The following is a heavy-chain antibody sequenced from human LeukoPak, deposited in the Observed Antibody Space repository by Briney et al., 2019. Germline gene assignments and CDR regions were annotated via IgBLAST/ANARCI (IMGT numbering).Heavy chain of an antibody. Sequence: ASVKLSCEASGYTFTGYYMHWVRQAPGQGLEWMGRINTNSGGTNYAQKFQGRVTMTRDTSISTAYMELSRLRSADTAVYYCARSPVRDAFDIWGQGTMVTVSS. J-gene: IGHJ3*02. D-gene: IGHD3-10*01. CDR1: GYTFTGYY. CDR2: INTNSGGT. V-gene: IGHV1-2*06. CDR3: ARSPVRDAFDI.